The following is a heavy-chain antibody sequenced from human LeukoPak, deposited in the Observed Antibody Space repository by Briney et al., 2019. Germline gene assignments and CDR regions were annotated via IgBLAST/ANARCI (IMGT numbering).Heavy chain of an antibody. J-gene: IGHJ4*02. CDR2: IDWDDDK. CDR1: GFSLSTSGMC. D-gene: IGHD6-13*01. Sequence: SGPTLVNPTQTLTLTCTFSGFSLSTSGMCVSWIRQPPGEALEWLARIDWDDDKYYSTSLKTRLTISKDTSINQVVLTMTNMDPVDTATYYCARIPGYSSSWRQYYFDYWGQGTLVTVSS. V-gene: IGHV2-70*11. CDR3: ARIPGYSSSWRQYYFDY.